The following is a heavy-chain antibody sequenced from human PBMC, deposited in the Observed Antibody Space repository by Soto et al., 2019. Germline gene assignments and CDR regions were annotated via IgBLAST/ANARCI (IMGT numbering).Heavy chain of an antibody. Sequence: QVQLMQSGAEVKKPGASVKVSCKASGDTFTDYYIHWVRQAPGQGLEWMGTVNPSGGHTTYAQHFLGRVTMTRDTSTSTLYMELTRLRSEDTAVYYCARGGHVVVVNAALDYWGQGTLVTVSS. V-gene: IGHV1-46*01. J-gene: IGHJ4*02. CDR1: GDTFTDYY. CDR2: VNPSGGHT. D-gene: IGHD2-21*01. CDR3: ARGGHVVVVNAALDY.